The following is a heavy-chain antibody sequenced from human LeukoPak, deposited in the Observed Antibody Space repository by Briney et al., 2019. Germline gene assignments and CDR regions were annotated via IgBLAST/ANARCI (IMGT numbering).Heavy chain of an antibody. CDR1: GFTFSNYW. J-gene: IGHJ4*02. D-gene: IGHD6-19*01. CDR2: IKEEGSVQ. CDR3: ARKWAVAGSSYFDY. V-gene: IGHV3-7*03. Sequence: GGSLRLSCTASGFTFSNYWMSWVRQAPGTGLEWVANIKEEGSVQYYVDSGKGRFTISRDNAKSSLYLQMNSLRAEDTAVYYCARKWAVAGSSYFDYWGQGTLVTVSS.